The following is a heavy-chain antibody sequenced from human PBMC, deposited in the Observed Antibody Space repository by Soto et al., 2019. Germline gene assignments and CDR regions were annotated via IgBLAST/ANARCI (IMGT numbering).Heavy chain of an antibody. Sequence: ASVKVSCKASGYTFTGDYLHWVRQAPGQGLESMAWINPKSGYTKSAQKFQARVTLTRDTSISTAYMELRSLRSEDTAVYFCARYTGSNSLFDSWGQGTLVTVSS. CDR2: INPKSGYT. J-gene: IGHJ4*02. CDR3: ARYTGSNSLFDS. V-gene: IGHV1-2*02. D-gene: IGHD1-26*01. CDR1: GYTFTGDY.